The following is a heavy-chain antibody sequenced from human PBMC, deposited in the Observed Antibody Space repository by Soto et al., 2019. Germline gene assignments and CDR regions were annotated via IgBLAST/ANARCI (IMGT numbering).Heavy chain of an antibody. CDR3: AREILGSVVCLDG. J-gene: IGHJ6*01. V-gene: IGHV3-33*01. CDR2: ISHDGTTK. D-gene: IGHD3-10*01. Sequence: QVQVVESGGDVVQPGRSLRLSCAASGFTFSSYAILWVRQAPGKGLEWVAAISHDGTTKKYADSVKGRFTISRDNSMDTVYRQINSLGADTMFLYYCAREILGSVVCLDGWGRGPRVAVS. CDR1: GFTFSSYA.